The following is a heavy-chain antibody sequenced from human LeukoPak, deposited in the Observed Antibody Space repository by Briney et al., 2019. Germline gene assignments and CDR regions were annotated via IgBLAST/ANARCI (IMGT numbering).Heavy chain of an antibody. V-gene: IGHV3-53*01. J-gene: IGHJ4*02. CDR2: IYSGGST. CDR1: GFTFSDYY. Sequence: PGGSLRLSCAASGFTFSDYYMSWLRQAPGKGLEWVSVIYSGGSTYYADSVKGRFTISRDNSKNTLYLQMNSLRAEDTAVYYCARMRPPDYYDSSGYYYRYFDYWGQGTLVTVSS. CDR3: ARMRPPDYYDSSGYYYRYFDY. D-gene: IGHD3-22*01.